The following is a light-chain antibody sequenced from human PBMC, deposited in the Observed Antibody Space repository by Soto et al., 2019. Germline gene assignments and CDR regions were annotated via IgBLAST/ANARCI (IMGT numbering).Light chain of an antibody. CDR2: YDD. J-gene: IGLJ2*01. CDR3: AAWDDSLDGVV. V-gene: IGLV1-36*01. CDR1: SSNIGDNP. Sequence: QSVLTQSPSVSEAPRQRVTITCSGSSSNIGDNPVNWYQQLPGKAPKLLIYYDDRLASGVSDRVSGSKSGASASLAISGLQSEDEGDYYCAAWDDSLDGVVFGGWTKLTVL.